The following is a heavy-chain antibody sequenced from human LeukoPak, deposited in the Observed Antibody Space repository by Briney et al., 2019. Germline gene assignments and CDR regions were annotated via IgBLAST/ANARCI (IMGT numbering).Heavy chain of an antibody. CDR2: IYTSGST. Sequence: SETLSLTCTVSGGSISSYYWSWIRQPAGKGLEWIGRIYTSGSTNYNPSLKSRVTMSVDTSKNQFSLKLSSVTAADTAVYYCARRVQYPIRGQFDYWGQGTLVTVSS. V-gene: IGHV4-4*07. CDR3: ARRVQYPIRGQFDY. CDR1: GGSISSYY. D-gene: IGHD4-11*01. J-gene: IGHJ4*02.